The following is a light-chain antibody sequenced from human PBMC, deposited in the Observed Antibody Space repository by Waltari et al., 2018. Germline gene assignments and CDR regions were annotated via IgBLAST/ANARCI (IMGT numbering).Light chain of an antibody. Sequence: ETVMTQSPATLSVSPGGRATLSCRASQSLGTNLAWYQQKPGQAPRLLIYGASSRATGVPARFSGSESGTDFTLTISSLQSEDFVVYYCQQYNNWPLYTFGQGTKLEI. CDR3: QQYNNWPLYT. CDR2: GAS. V-gene: IGKV3-15*01. J-gene: IGKJ2*01. CDR1: QSLGTN.